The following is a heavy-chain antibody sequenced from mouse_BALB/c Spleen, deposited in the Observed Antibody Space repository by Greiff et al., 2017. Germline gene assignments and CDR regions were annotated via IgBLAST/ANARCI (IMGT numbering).Heavy chain of an antibody. D-gene: IGHD1-1*01. CDR1: GYTFTSYW. CDR2: IDPSDSYT. CDR3: TKTDGSSYRWYFDV. V-gene: IGHV1S127*01. Sequence: VQLQQPGAELVKPGASVKMSCKASGYTFTSYWMHWVKQRPGQGLEWIGTIDPSDSYTSYNQKFKGKATLTVDTSSSTAYMQLSSLTSEDSAVYYCTKTDGSSYRWYFDVWGAGTTVTVSS. J-gene: IGHJ1*01.